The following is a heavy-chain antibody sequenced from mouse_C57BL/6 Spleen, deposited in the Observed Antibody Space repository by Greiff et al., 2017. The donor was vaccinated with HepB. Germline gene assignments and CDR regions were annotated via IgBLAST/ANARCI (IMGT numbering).Heavy chain of an antibody. D-gene: IGHD1-1*01. V-gene: IGHV1-64*01. J-gene: IGHJ2*01. Sequence: VQLQQSGPELVKPGASVKISCKASGYTFTDYYMNWVKQRPGQGLEWIGMIHPNSGSTNYNEKFKSKATLTVDKSSSTAYMQLSSLTSEDSAVYYCARGYGSSLYYFDYWGQGTTLTVSS. CDR1: GYTFTDYY. CDR2: IHPNSGST. CDR3: ARGYGSSLYYFDY.